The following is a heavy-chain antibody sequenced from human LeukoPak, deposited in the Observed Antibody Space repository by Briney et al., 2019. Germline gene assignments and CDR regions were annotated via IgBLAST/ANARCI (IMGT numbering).Heavy chain of an antibody. V-gene: IGHV1-18*01. D-gene: IGHD3-22*01. CDR2: ISAYNGNT. J-gene: IGHJ6*02. Sequence: ASVKVSCKASGYTFTSYGISWVRQAPGQGLEWMGWISAYNGNTNYAQKLQGRVTMTRDTSISTAYMELSRLRSDDTAVYYCARVQEYYDSSGYRNYGMDVWGQGTTVTVSS. CDR1: GYTFTSYG. CDR3: ARVQEYYDSSGYRNYGMDV.